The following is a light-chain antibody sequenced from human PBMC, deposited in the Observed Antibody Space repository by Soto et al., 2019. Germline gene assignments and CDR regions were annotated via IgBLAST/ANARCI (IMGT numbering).Light chain of an antibody. Sequence: EIVMTQSPATLSVSPGERVTLSCRARQSVGSNLAWYQQKPGQAPRLLIYGASTRATGIPATFSGSGSGTEFTLTISSLQSEDSAVYYCQQYHKWPPITFGQGTRLEIK. CDR2: GAS. V-gene: IGKV3-15*01. J-gene: IGKJ5*01. CDR3: QQYHKWPPIT. CDR1: QSVGSN.